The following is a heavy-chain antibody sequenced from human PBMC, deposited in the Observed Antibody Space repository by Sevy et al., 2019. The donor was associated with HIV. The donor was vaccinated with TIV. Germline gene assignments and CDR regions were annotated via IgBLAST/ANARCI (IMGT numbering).Heavy chain of an antibody. CDR2: LKSEAYGGTV. D-gene: IGHD1-1*01. J-gene: IGHJ4*02. CDR3: TRWKGAHSIFDY. V-gene: IGHV3-49*04. CDR1: GFTFGDYA. Sequence: GGSLRLSCTASGFTFGDYAMSWVRQAPGKGLEWVAFLKSEAYGGTVDHAASVKGRFSVSREDSKSIAYLQMNDLKTEDTGVYYCTRWKGAHSIFDYWGQGALVTVSS.